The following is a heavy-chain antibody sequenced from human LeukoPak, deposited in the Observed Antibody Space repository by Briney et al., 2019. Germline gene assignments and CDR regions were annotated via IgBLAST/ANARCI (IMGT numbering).Heavy chain of an antibody. CDR2: IRYDGSNK. CDR3: AKIGSSSWSSEYFQH. Sequence: GGSLRLSCAASGFTFSNYWMSWVRQAPGKGLEWVAFIRYDGSNKYYADSVKGRFTISRDNSKNTLYLQMNSLRAEDTAVYYCAKIGSSSWSSEYFQHWGQGTLVTVSS. V-gene: IGHV3-30*02. D-gene: IGHD6-13*01. CDR1: GFTFSNYW. J-gene: IGHJ1*01.